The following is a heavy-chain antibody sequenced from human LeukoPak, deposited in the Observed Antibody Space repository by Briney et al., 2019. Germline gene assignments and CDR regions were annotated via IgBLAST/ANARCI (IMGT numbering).Heavy chain of an antibody. CDR1: GGSISSYY. CDR2: IYTSGST. Sequence: PSETLSLTCTVSGGSISSYYWSWIRQPAGKGLEWIGRIYTSGSTNYNPSLKSRVTISVDTSKNQFSLKLSSVTAADTAVYCCAREAPRNHWFDPWGQGTLVTVSS. V-gene: IGHV4-4*07. J-gene: IGHJ5*02. CDR3: AREAPRNHWFDP.